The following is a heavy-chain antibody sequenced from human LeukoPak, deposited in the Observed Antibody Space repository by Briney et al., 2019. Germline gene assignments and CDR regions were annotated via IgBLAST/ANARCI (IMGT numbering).Heavy chain of an antibody. CDR2: IYPGSSET. CDR3: ARASRDGYNQNFDH. CDR1: GYSFSTYW. Sequence: GESLKISCKGLGYSFSTYWNAWVRQRPGKGLEWMGIIYPGSSETRYDPSFQGQVTISADTSTSTAYLQWSSLRASDTAMYYCARASRDGYNQNFDHWGQGTQVTVSS. J-gene: IGHJ4*02. V-gene: IGHV5-51*01. D-gene: IGHD5-24*01.